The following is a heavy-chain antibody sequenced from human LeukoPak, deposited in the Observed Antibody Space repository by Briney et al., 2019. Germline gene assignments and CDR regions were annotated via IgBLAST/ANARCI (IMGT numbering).Heavy chain of an antibody. V-gene: IGHV4-34*01. Sequence: IPSETLSLTCAAYGGSFSGYYWSWIRQPPGKGLEWIGEINHSGSTNYNPSLKSRVTISVDTSKNQFSLKLSSVTAADTAVYYCARVGYEAWREYGDPFDYWGQGTLVAVSS. CDR2: INHSGST. CDR3: ARVGYEAWREYGDPFDY. J-gene: IGHJ4*02. CDR1: GGSFSGYY. D-gene: IGHD4-17*01.